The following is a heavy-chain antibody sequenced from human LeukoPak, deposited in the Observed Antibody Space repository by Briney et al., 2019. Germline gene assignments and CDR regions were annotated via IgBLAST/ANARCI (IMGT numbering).Heavy chain of an antibody. J-gene: IGHJ4*02. D-gene: IGHD3-16*01. V-gene: IGHV3-30*18. CDR3: AKDQEGGDY. CDR2: ISYDGSNK. Sequence: GGSLRLSCAASGFTFSSYGMPWVRQAPGKGLEWVAVISYDGSNKYYADSVKGRFTISRDNSKNTLYLQMNSLRAEDTAVYHCAKDQEGGDYWGQGTLVTVSS. CDR1: GFTFSSYG.